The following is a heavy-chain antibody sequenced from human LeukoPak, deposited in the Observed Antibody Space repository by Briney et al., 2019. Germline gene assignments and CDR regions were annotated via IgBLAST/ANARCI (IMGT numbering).Heavy chain of an antibody. Sequence: ASVKVSCKASGYTFTGSGWYLYWLRQAPGQGLECVGWIHPNNGATLYAQKFQGRVAMTTDTSISTAYMELSRLRPDDTAMYYRARDGPAQMVDFDYWGQGTLVTVSS. V-gene: IGHV1-2*02. J-gene: IGHJ4*02. CDR2: IHPNNGAT. D-gene: IGHD3-10*01. CDR1: GYTFTGSGWY. CDR3: ARDGPAQMVDFDY.